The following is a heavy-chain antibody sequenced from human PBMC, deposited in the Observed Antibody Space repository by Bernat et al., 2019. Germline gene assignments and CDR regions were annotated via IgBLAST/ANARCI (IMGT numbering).Heavy chain of an antibody. Sequence: EVQLVESGGGLVQPGGSLRLSCAASGFTFSSYWMSWVRQAPGKGLEWVANIKQDGSEKYYVDSVKGRFTISRDNAKNSLYLQMNSLRAEDTAVYYCARGGDYDFWSGYSNGMDVWGQGTTVTVSS. J-gene: IGHJ6*02. CDR3: ARGGDYDFWSGYSNGMDV. CDR2: IKQDGSEK. D-gene: IGHD3-3*01. CDR1: GFTFSSYW. V-gene: IGHV3-7*03.